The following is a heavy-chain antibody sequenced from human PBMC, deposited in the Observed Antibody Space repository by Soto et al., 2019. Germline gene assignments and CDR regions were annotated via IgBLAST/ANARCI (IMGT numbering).Heavy chain of an antibody. CDR3: ASDPYYYASDY. V-gene: IGHV3-11*01. CDR1: GFTFSDYY. J-gene: IGHJ4*02. Sequence: GGSLRLSCAASGFTFSDYYMTWVRQAPGKGLEWVSYISGGGDAIHYSDSVKGRFTVPRDNAKNLLYLQMNSLRAEDTAVYYCASDPYYYASDYWGRGTLVTVS. D-gene: IGHD3-10*01. CDR2: ISGGGDAI.